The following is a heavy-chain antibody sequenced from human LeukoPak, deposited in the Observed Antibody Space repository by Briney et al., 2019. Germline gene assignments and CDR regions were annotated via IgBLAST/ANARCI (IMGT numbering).Heavy chain of an antibody. CDR3: AKHLTSVTTNFEY. CDR2: VSGNGGGT. J-gene: IGHJ4*02. V-gene: IGHV3-23*01. Sequence: GGSLRLSCAASGFTVSGTYMSWVRQAPGKGLEWVSSVSGNGGGTYYADSVKGHSTISRDNSKNTLYLQMNSLRAEDTAVYYCAKHLTSVTTNFEYWGQGTLVTISS. CDR1: GFTVSGTY. D-gene: IGHD4-17*01.